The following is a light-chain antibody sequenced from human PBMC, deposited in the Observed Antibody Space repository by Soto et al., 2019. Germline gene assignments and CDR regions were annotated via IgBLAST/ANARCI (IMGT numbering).Light chain of an antibody. CDR2: WAS. CDR1: QSLFYSSNNKNF. Sequence: DIVMTQSPDSLAVSLGERTTINCKSSQSLFYSSNNKNFLAWSQQKAGQPPKLLIYWASTRESVVPGRFSGSGSGADFNLTLTSLQAEDAGVYYCQHYFTTPRPFVPGTRLEI. CDR3: QHYFTTPRP. J-gene: IGKJ2*01. V-gene: IGKV4-1*01.